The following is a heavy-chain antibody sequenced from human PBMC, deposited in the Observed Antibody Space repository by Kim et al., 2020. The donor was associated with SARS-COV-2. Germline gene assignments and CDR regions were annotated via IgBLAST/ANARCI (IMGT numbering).Heavy chain of an antibody. V-gene: IGHV5-51*01. D-gene: IGHD4-17*01. J-gene: IGHJ3*02. Sequence: SFQGQVTISADKSISTAYLQWSSLKASDTAMYYCARRPTTVTTGGDAFDIWGQGTMVTVSS. CDR3: ARRPTTVTTGGDAFDI.